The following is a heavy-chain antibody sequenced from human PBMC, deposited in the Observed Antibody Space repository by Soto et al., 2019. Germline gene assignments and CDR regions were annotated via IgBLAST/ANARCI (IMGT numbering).Heavy chain of an antibody. CDR3: ARGLSEFDP. CDR2: IYSSGST. V-gene: IGHV4-4*07. CDR1: GGSMSTYF. D-gene: IGHD3-16*01. Sequence: KPSETLSLTCGVSGGSMSTYFWSWIRQPAGKGLEWIGRIYSSGSTNYNPSLKSRVTISVDTSKNEFSLRLNSMTAADTAVYYCARGLSEFDPWGQGTLVTVSS. J-gene: IGHJ5*02.